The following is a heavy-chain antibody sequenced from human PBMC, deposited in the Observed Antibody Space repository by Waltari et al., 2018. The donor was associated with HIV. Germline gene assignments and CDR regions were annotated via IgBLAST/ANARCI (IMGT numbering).Heavy chain of an antibody. J-gene: IGHJ4*02. V-gene: IGHV4-31*11. CDR1: GGSVNSGDYY. D-gene: IGHD2-2*02. CDR2: IYYSGST. CDR3: ARALYRSGASDY. Sequence: QVQLQESGPGLVKPSQTLSLTCAVSGGSVNSGDYYWSWIRQHPGKGLEWIGYIYYSGSTDSNSSLKSRVTISLDTSKNQFSLKLSSVTAADTGVYYCARALYRSGASDYWGQGTLVTVSS.